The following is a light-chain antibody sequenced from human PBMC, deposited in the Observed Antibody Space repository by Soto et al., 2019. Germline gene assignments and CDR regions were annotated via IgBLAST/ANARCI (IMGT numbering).Light chain of an antibody. CDR1: SSTIGNNY. Sequence: QTVVTQPPSVSAAPGQRVTIFCSGSSSTIGNNYVSWYQQLPGTAPILLIYDNYYRPSGIPDRFSGSKSGTSATLVITGLQTGDEADYYCGTWDSNLNNGVVFGGGTKVTVL. CDR3: GTWDSNLNNGVV. J-gene: IGLJ2*01. V-gene: IGLV1-51*01. CDR2: DNY.